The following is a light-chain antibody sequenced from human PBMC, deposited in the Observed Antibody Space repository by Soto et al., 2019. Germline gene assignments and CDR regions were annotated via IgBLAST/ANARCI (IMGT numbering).Light chain of an antibody. Sequence: DIVLTQSPAPLSLSPGERATLSCRASQSVASFLAWYQQKPGQAPSLLIYDISNRAVVIPARFSGSGSGTDFTLTISWMEPEDFSGSYSHRLNLCLTFGGGTKVHIK. V-gene: IGKV3-11*01. CDR1: QSVASF. CDR2: DIS. CDR3: HRLNLCLT. J-gene: IGKJ4*01.